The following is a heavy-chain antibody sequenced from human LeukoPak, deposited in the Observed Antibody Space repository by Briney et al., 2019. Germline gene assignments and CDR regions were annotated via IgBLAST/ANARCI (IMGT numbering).Heavy chain of an antibody. D-gene: IGHD2-2*01. J-gene: IGHJ6*03. CDR1: GGSISSYY. V-gene: IGHV4-59*01. CDR2: IYYSGST. Sequence: SETLSLTCTVSGGSISSYYWSWIRQPPGKGLEWIGYIYYSGSTNYNPSLRSRVTISVDTSKNQFSLRLSSVTAADTAVYYSARGRRVPAAIYYYYYYMDVWGKGTTVTISS. CDR3: ARGRRVPAAIYYYYYYMDV.